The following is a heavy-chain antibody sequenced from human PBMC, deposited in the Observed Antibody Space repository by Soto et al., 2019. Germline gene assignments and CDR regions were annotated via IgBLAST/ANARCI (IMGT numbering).Heavy chain of an antibody. CDR3: ATYGQHLMDY. D-gene: IGHD4-17*01. CDR2: IGSGGDGI. Sequence: EVQLLESGGGLVQPGGSLRLSCSASGFTFSNYAMKWVRQAPGKGLEWVSVIGSGGDGIHYADSVDGRFTISGDDSKNTVNLQMNSLRVDDTAVYYCATYGQHLMDYWGQGTLVTVSS. J-gene: IGHJ4*02. V-gene: IGHV3-23*01. CDR1: GFTFSNYA.